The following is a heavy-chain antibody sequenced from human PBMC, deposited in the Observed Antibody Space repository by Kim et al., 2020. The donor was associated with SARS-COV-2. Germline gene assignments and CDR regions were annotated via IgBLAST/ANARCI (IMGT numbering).Heavy chain of an antibody. CDR3: AKGGDSGTHRNFDS. J-gene: IGHJ4*02. Sequence: ADAGKGRFTISRDNPKNTLYLQMSSLRAEDTAIYYCAKGGDSGTHRNFDSWGQGTLVTVSS. D-gene: IGHD1-26*01. V-gene: IGHV3-23*01.